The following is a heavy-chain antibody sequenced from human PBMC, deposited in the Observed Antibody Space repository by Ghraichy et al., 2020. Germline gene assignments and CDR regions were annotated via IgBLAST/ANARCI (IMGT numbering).Heavy chain of an antibody. Sequence: GGSLRLSCAASGFTFSSYAMSWVRQAPGKGLEWVSAISGSGGSKYYADSVKGRFTISRDNSKNTLYLQMNSLRAEDTAVYYCATAVKQQPSQHWGQGTLVTVSS. CDR3: ATAVKQQPSQH. CDR2: ISGSGGSK. D-gene: IGHD6-13*01. CDR1: GFTFSSYA. J-gene: IGHJ1*01. V-gene: IGHV3-23*01.